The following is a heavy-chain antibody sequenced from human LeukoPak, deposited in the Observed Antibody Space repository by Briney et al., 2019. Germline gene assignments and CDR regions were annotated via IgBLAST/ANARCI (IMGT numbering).Heavy chain of an antibody. CDR2: ITSTSSTI. J-gene: IGHJ4*02. D-gene: IGHD6-13*01. CDR1: GFTFSTYS. CDR3: ARDSSSWYY. Sequence: GGSLRLSCAASGFTFSTYSMNWVRQAPGKGLEWISYITSTSSTIYYADSVKGRFTISRDNDKNSLYLQMHSLRADDTAVYHCARDSSSWYYWGQGTLVTVSS. V-gene: IGHV3-48*01.